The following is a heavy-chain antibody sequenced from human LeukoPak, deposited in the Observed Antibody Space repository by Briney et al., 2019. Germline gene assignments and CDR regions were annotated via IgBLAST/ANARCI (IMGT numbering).Heavy chain of an antibody. V-gene: IGHV3-48*04. D-gene: IGHD5-18*01. CDR2: IDSSSNTI. CDR3: ARASEAYSYGYSLEYFQH. Sequence: RSGGSLRLSCATSGFTFSSYTMNWVRQSPGKGLEWISYIDSSSNTIYYADSVKGRFTISRDNAKNSLYLQMNSLRVEDTAVYYCARASEAYSYGYSLEYFQHWGQGTLVTVSS. J-gene: IGHJ1*01. CDR1: GFTFSSYT.